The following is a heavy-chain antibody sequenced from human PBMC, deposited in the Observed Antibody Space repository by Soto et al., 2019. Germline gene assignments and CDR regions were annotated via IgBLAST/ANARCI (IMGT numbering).Heavy chain of an antibody. CDR2: IWYDGSNK. Sequence: PGGSLRLSCAASGFTFSSYGMHWVRQAPGKGLEWVAVIWYDGSNKYYADSVKGRFTISRDNSKNTLYLQMNSLRAEDTAVYYCARDFLPAAMDYYYGMDVWGQGTTVTVSS. CDR3: ARDFLPAAMDYYYGMDV. V-gene: IGHV3-33*01. CDR1: GFTFSSYG. D-gene: IGHD2-2*01. J-gene: IGHJ6*02.